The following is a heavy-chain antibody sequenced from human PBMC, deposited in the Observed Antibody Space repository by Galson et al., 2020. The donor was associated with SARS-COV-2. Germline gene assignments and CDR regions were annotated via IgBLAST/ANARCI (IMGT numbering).Heavy chain of an antibody. J-gene: IGHJ6*02. CDR3: ARDGESYYGMAV. Sequence: ASETLSLTCAVSGGSIDGRAYSWSWIRRPPGKGLEWIGFIYHSGSTYYNPSLQSRVTISIDKSQNQFSLRLTSVTPADAAVYYCARDGESYYGMAVGGPGTTVTVSS. CDR1: GGSIDGRAYS. CDR2: IYHSGST. V-gene: IGHV4-30-2*01.